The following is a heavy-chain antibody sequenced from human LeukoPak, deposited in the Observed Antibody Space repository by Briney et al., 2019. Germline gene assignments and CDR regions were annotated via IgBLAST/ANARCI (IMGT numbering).Heavy chain of an antibody. CDR1: GFSPLSYG. J-gene: IGHJ4*02. D-gene: IGHD4-17*01. CDR2: IWNDGSNR. V-gene: IGHV3-33*01. Sequence: PGGSLRLSCAASGFSPLSYGMHWVRQAPGRGLEWVAVIWNDGSNRYYADSVEGRFTISRDTSKNTLFLQMNSLRVDDTAVYYCATMDPVTLETEHWGQGTLVTVSS. CDR3: ATMDPVTLETEH.